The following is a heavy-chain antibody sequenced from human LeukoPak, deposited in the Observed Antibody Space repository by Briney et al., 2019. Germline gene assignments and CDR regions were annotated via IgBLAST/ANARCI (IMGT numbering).Heavy chain of an antibody. V-gene: IGHV4-39*01. CDR2: IYYSGST. Sequence: PSETLSLTCTVSGGSISSSNYYWGWIRQPPGKGLEWMGSIYYSGSTYYNPSFKSRVAISVDTSKNQFSLKLTSVTAADTAVFYCARAWYLSETNANYDPVAFDIWGQGTMVTVSS. J-gene: IGHJ3*02. CDR3: ARAWYLSETNANYDPVAFDI. D-gene: IGHD4/OR15-4a*01. CDR1: GGSISSSNYY.